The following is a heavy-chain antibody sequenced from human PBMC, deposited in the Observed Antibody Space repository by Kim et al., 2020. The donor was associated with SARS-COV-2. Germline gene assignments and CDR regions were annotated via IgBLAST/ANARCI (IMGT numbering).Heavy chain of an antibody. CDR2: ISYDGSNK. Sequence: GGSLRLSCAASGFTFSSYAMHWVRQAPGKGLEWVAVISYDGSNKYYADSVKGRFTMSRDNSKNTLYLQMNSLRAEDTAVYYCARVTVLRIYKIVVALDY. CDR3: ARVTVLRIYKIVVALDY. J-gene: IGHJ4*01. D-gene: IGHD3-22*01. V-gene: IGHV3-30-3*01. CDR1: GFTFSSYA.